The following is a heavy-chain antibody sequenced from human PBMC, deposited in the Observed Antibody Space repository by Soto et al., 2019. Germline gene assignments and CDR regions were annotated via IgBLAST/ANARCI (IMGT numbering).Heavy chain of an antibody. Sequence: EVQLVESGGGLVQPGGSLRLSCAASGFTFSSYWMSWVRQAPGKGLEWVANIKQDGSEKYYVDSVQGRFTISRDNSKSLLCLRIDSLRVDETAVDDCARGRSGWRRHFDLRGRGPVETVSS. D-gene: IGHD6-19*01. CDR1: GFTFSSYW. CDR3: ARGRSGWRRHFDL. J-gene: IGHJ2*01. V-gene: IGHV3-7*04. CDR2: IKQDGSEK.